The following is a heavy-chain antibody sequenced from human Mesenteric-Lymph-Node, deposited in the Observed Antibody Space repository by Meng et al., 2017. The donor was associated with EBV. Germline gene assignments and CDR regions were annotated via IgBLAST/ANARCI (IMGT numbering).Heavy chain of an antibody. CDR1: GNTFTNYA. Sequence: QVQLVQSGSEVKKPGASGKVSVKTLGNTFTNYAMNWVRQAPGQGLEWMGWINTNSGNPTYAQGFTGRFVFSLDTSVSTAYMQISNLKAEDTAVYYCARADDYGGNPDNWGQGTLVTVSS. CDR2: INTNSGNP. J-gene: IGHJ4*02. V-gene: IGHV7-4-1*02. D-gene: IGHD4-23*01. CDR3: ARADDYGGNPDN.